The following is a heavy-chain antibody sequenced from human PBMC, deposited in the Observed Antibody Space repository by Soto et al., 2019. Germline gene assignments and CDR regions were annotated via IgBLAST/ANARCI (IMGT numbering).Heavy chain of an antibody. V-gene: IGHV3-33*01. CDR3: ARNYYDSSGPDD. D-gene: IGHD3-22*01. Sequence: PGGSLRLSCAASGFTFSSYGMHWVRQAPGKGLEWVAVIWYDGSNKYYADSVKGRFTISRDNSKNTLYLQMNSLRAEDTAVYYCARNYYDSSGPDDWGQGTLVTVSS. CDR1: GFTFSSYG. J-gene: IGHJ4*02. CDR2: IWYDGSNK.